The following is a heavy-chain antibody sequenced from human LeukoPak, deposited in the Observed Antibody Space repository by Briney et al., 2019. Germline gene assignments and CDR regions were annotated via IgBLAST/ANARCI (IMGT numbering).Heavy chain of an antibody. CDR2: IYSSGST. V-gene: IGHV4-59*08. CDR1: GGSISNYF. Sequence: PSETLSLTCSVSGGSISNYFWTWIRQPPGKGLEWIGYIYSSGSTYYNPSLKSRVTISVDTSKNRFSLKLSTVTAADTAVYYCARSPYLRMRLFPEGYFDYWGQGTLVTVSS. D-gene: IGHD5-12*01. J-gene: IGHJ4*02. CDR3: ARSPYLRMRLFPEGYFDY.